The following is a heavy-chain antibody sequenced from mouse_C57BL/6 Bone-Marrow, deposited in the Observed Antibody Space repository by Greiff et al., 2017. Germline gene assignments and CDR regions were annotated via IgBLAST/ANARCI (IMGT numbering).Heavy chain of an antibody. D-gene: IGHD1-1*01. CDR3: ARNNYGRGVYYFDN. J-gene: IGHJ2*01. Sequence: LQESGPGLVAPSQSLSITCTVSGFSLTSYAISWVRQPPGKGLEWLGVIWTGGGTNYNSALKSRLSISKDNSKSQVFLKMNSLQTDDTARYYCARNNYGRGVYYFDNWGQGTTLTVSS. V-gene: IGHV2-9-1*01. CDR2: IWTGGGT. CDR1: GFSLTSYA.